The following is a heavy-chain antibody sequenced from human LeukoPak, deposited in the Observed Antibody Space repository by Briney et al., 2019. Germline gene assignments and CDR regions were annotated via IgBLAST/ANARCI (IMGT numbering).Heavy chain of an antibody. Sequence: ASVKVSCKASGYTFTGYYMHWVRQAPGQGLEGMGWINPNSGGTNYAQDFHGRVTMTRDTSISTACMELSRLRSDDTAVYYCARDVLIAADGVIRLDAFDIWGQGTVVTVSS. CDR1: GYTFTGYY. CDR3: ARDVLIAADGVIRLDAFDI. J-gene: IGHJ3*02. CDR2: INPNSGGT. D-gene: IGHD6-13*01. V-gene: IGHV1-2*02.